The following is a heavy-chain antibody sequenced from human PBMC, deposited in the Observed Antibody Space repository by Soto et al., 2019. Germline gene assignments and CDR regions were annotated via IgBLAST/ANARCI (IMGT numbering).Heavy chain of an antibody. Sequence: SETLSLTCTVSGGSISSGGYYWSWIRQHPGKGLEWIGYIYYSGSTYYNPSLKSRVTISVDTSKNQFSLKLSSVTAADTAVYYCARHVEAERKDNYDRYAFDIWGQGTMVTV. D-gene: IGHD4-4*01. J-gene: IGHJ3*02. CDR1: GGSISSGGYY. CDR3: ARHVEAERKDNYDRYAFDI. CDR2: IYYSGST. V-gene: IGHV4-31*03.